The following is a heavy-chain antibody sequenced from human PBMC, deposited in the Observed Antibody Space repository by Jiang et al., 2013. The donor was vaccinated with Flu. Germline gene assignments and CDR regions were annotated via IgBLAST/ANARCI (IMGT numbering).Heavy chain of an antibody. CDR3: ARRITMIPPRGNWFDP. CDR2: IYHSGGT. CDR1: GYSISSGYY. D-gene: IGHD3-22*01. J-gene: IGHJ5*02. V-gene: IGHV4-38-2*02. Sequence: KPSETLSLTCTVSGYSISSGYYWGWIRQPPGKGLEWLGDIYHSGGTYFNPSLKSRVTISVDTSKNQFSLKLSSVTAADTAVYYCARRITMIPPRGNWFDPWGQGTLVTVSS.